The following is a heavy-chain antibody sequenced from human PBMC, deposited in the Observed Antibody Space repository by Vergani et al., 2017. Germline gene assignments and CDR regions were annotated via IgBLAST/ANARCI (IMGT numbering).Heavy chain of an antibody. CDR1: GFTFSSYA. Sequence: EVQLLESGGGLVQPGGSLRLSCAASGFTFSSYAMSWVRQAPGKGLEWVSAISGSGGSTYYADSVKGRFTISRDNSKNTLYLQMNSLRAEDTAVYYCAKGFEDFWSGYPITFDYWGQGTLVTGSS. CDR3: AKGFEDFWSGYPITFDY. V-gene: IGHV3-23*01. D-gene: IGHD3-3*01. CDR2: ISGSGGST. J-gene: IGHJ4*02.